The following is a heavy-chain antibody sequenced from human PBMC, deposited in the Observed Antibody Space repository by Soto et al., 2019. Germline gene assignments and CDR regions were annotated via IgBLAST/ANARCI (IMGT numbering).Heavy chain of an antibody. Sequence: QVQLVQSGAEVKKPGSSVKVSCKASGGTFSSYAISWVRQAPGQGLEWMGGIIPIFGTANYAQKFQGRVTIPADEPTGTAYMELSSLRSEDTAVYYCARDDSGSPQPKYFQHWGQGTLVTVSS. CDR2: IIPIFGTA. CDR3: ARDDSGSPQPKYFQH. V-gene: IGHV1-69*12. CDR1: GGTFSSYA. D-gene: IGHD1-26*01. J-gene: IGHJ1*01.